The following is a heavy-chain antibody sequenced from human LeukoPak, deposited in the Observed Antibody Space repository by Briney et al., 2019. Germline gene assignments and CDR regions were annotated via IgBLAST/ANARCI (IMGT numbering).Heavy chain of an antibody. V-gene: IGHV4-4*02. Sequence: GSLRLSCVASGLTLSSNWMGWVRQPPGKGLEWIGEISHSGSTKYNPSLKRRGTISVDTSKNQFSLKLSSVTAADTAVYYCARRDDYYDSRGYDDAFDIWGQGTKVTVSS. CDR3: ARRDDYYDSRGYDDAFDI. J-gene: IGHJ3*02. CDR2: ISHSGST. D-gene: IGHD3-22*01. CDR1: GLTLSSNW.